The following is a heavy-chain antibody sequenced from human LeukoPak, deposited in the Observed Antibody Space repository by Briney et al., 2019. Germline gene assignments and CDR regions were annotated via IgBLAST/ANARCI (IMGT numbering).Heavy chain of an antibody. D-gene: IGHD6-13*01. Sequence: SETLSLTCAVYGGSFSGYYWSWIRQPPGKGLEWIGEIYHSGSNNYNTSLKSRVTISVDTSKNQFSLKLSSVTAADTAVYYCARGGVSAAAGTEFDYWGQGTLVTVSS. CDR3: ARGGVSAAAGTEFDY. V-gene: IGHV4-34*01. CDR2: IYHSGSN. J-gene: IGHJ4*02. CDR1: GGSFSGYY.